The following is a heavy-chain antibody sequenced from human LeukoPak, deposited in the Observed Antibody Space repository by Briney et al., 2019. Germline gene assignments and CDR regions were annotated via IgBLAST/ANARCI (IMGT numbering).Heavy chain of an antibody. V-gene: IGHV3-30*04. Sequence: GGSLRLSCAASGFTFSSYAMHWVRQAPGKGLEWVAVISYDGSNKYYADSVKGRFTISRDNSKNTLYLQMNSLRAEDTAVYYCARDSLLGGSSGWFYWFDPWGQRTLVTVSS. CDR2: ISYDGSNK. D-gene: IGHD6-19*01. J-gene: IGHJ5*02. CDR1: GFTFSSYA. CDR3: ARDSLLGGSSGWFYWFDP.